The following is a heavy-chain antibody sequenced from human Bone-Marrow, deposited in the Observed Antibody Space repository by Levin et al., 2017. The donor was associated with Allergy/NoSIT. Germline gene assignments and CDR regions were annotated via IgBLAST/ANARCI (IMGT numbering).Heavy chain of an antibody. CDR2: THFDGSST. CDR3: ARGEGRWLQSDY. Sequence: GGSLRLSCAASGFTFSDYGMHWVRQAPGKGLEWVAVTHFDGSSTYYADSVKGRFTISRDNSKNTLYLQMNSLRAEDTAVYYCARGEGRWLQSDYWGQGTLVTVSS. CDR1: GFTFSDYG. J-gene: IGHJ4*02. V-gene: IGHV3-33*01. D-gene: IGHD5-24*01.